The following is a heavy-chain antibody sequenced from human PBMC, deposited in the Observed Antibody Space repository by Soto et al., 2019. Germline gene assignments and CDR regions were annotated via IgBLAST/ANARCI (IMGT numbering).Heavy chain of an antibody. CDR3: ARPASGGLVPFDC. V-gene: IGHV4-59*01. CDR2: IYDSGSP. Sequence: SETLSLTCTISGGSISVYYWSWIRQPPGQALEWIGYIYDSGSPYYNPSLRSRVIISADTSKNQISLKLTSATAADTAVYYCARPASGGLVPFDCWGQGTLVTVSS. J-gene: IGHJ4*02. D-gene: IGHD6-6*01. CDR1: GGSISVYY.